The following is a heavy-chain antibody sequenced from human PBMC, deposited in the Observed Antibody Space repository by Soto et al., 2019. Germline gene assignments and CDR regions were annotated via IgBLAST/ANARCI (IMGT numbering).Heavy chain of an antibody. CDR3: ARASGYDSPKKFDY. CDR1: GGSISTGGYS. J-gene: IGHJ4*02. D-gene: IGHD5-12*01. CDR2: IYHSGNT. Sequence: NPSETLSLTCAVSGGSISTGGYSWSWIRQPPGKGLEWIVYIYHSGNTYYNPSLKSRVTISVDRSKNQFSLKLSSGTAADTAVYYCARASGYDSPKKFDYWGQGTLVTVSS. V-gene: IGHV4-30-2*01.